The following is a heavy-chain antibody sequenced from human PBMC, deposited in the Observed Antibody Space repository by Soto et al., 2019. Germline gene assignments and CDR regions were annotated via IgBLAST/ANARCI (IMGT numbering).Heavy chain of an antibody. Sequence: QVQVVESGGGVVQPGRSLRLSCAAAGFTFSSYAMHWVRQAPGKGLEWVALISYDGSNKYYADSVKGRFAISRDNSKNTLYLQMNSLRAEDTAVYYCARMGLLHGLDVGCQGTTVTVSS. V-gene: IGHV3-30*09. CDR3: ARMGLLHGLDV. CDR2: ISYDGSNK. D-gene: IGHD2-15*01. CDR1: GFTFSSYA. J-gene: IGHJ6*02.